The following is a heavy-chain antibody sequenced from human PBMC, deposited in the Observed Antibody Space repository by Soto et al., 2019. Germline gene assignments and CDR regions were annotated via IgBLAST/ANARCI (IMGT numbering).Heavy chain of an antibody. CDR2: ISWNSGSI. CDR3: AKASGGTIFGVVTKYCFDY. V-gene: IGHV3-9*01. Sequence: GGSLRLSCAASGFTFYDYAMHWVRQAPGKGLEWVSGISWNSGSIGYADSVKGRFTISRDNAKNSLYLQMNSLRAEDTALYYCAKASGGTIFGVVTKYCFDYWGQGTLVTVSS. D-gene: IGHD3-3*01. CDR1: GFTFYDYA. J-gene: IGHJ4*02.